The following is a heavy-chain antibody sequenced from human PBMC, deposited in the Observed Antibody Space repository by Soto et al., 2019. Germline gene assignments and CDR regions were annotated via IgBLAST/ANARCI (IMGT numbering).Heavy chain of an antibody. J-gene: IGHJ4*02. CDR1: GFTVISNY. V-gene: IGHV3-53*01. D-gene: IGHD2-2*01. Sequence: GGSLRLSCAASGFTVISNYMSWVRQAPGKGLEWISVIYSGGSTYYADSVKGRFTLSRDNSKNTLYLQMNSLRAEDTAVYYCARDRCVSTNCYYDYWGQGILVTVSS. CDR2: IYSGGST. CDR3: ARDRCVSTNCYYDY.